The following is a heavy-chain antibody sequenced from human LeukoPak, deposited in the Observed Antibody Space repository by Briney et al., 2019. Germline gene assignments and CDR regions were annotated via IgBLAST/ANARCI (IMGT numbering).Heavy chain of an antibody. J-gene: IGHJ4*02. V-gene: IGHV1-18*01. CDR2: ISGYNGNT. D-gene: IGHD4-17*01. CDR1: GYTFTTYG. CDR3: ARAFGAVTTKRGFDY. Sequence: GASVKVSCKTSGYTFTTYGISWVRQAPGQGLEWMGWISGYNGNTIYAQKFQGRVTTTTDTSATTAYMELRSLRSDDTAVYYCARAFGAVTTKRGFDYWGQGTLVTVSS.